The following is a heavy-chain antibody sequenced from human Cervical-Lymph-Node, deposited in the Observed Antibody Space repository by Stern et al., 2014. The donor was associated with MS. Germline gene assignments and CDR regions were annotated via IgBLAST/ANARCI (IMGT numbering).Heavy chain of an antibody. Sequence: QVQLVESGPGLVKPSETLSLTCTVSGGSVSSDTYYWSWIRQSPGKGREWFGCIRSSGSSSHNPALERCVTTSVDTSQHLFSLRLTSVTAADTAVYYCGKQVREWGRGTLVTVSS. CDR2: IRSSGSS. CDR3: GKQVRE. CDR1: GGSVSSDTYY. J-gene: IGHJ4*02. V-gene: IGHV4-61*01.